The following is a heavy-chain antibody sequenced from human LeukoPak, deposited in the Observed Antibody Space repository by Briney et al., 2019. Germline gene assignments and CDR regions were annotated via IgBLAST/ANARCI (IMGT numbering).Heavy chain of an antibody. CDR3: ARHYYDSSGYYKRAFDI. Sequence: PSETLSLTCDVYGGSFSGYYWSWIRQPPGKGLEWIGEINHSGSTNYNPSLMSRVTISVDTSKNQFSLKLSSVTAADTAVYYCARHYYDSSGYYKRAFDIWGQGTMVTVSS. CDR1: GGSFSGYY. CDR2: INHSGST. J-gene: IGHJ3*02. V-gene: IGHV4-34*01. D-gene: IGHD3-22*01.